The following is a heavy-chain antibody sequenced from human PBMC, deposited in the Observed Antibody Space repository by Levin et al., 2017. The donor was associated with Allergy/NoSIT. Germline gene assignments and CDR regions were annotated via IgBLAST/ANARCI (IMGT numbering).Heavy chain of an antibody. CDR3: ARDPHRRLLWFGEVQDYFDY. Sequence: SQTLSLTCAISGDSVSSTSAAWNWIRQSPSRGLEWLGRTYYRSKWYNDYAVSVKSRITINPDTSKNQFSLQLNSVTPEDTAVYYCARDPHRRLLWFGEVQDYFDYWGQGTLVTVSS. D-gene: IGHD3-10*01. CDR2: TYYRSKWYN. CDR1: GDSVSSTSAA. V-gene: IGHV6-1*01. J-gene: IGHJ4*02.